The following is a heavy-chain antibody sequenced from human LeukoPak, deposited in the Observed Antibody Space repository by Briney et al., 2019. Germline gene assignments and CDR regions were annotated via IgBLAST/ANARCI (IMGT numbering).Heavy chain of an antibody. D-gene: IGHD3-10*01. CDR2: IIPIFGTA. J-gene: IGHJ4*02. V-gene: IGHV1-69*05. CDR3: AHNYGSGRYYTYYFDY. CDR1: GGTFSSYA. Sequence: ASVKVSCKASGGTFSSYAISWVRQAPGRGLEWMGGIIPIFGTANYAQKFQGRVTITTDESTSTACMELSSLRSEDTAVYYCAHNYGSGRYYTYYFDYWGQGTLVTVSS.